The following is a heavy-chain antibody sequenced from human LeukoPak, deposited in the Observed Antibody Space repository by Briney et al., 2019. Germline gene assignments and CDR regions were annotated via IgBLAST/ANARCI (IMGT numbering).Heavy chain of an antibody. Sequence: ASVKVSCKASGYTFTGHYIRWVRQAPGQGLEWMAWINPDSGDTNYAQKYQGRVTMTRDTSIRTAYMELSRLRSDDTAVYYCARVIHGAVAFDLWGQGTMVTVSS. CDR3: ARVIHGAVAFDL. J-gene: IGHJ3*01. CDR1: GYTFTGHY. V-gene: IGHV1-2*02. CDR2: INPDSGDT. D-gene: IGHD2-8*01.